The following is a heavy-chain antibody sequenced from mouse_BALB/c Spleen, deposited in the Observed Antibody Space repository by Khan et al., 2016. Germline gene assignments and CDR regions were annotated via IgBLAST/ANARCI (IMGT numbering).Heavy chain of an antibody. D-gene: IGHD2-1*01. CDR1: GFTFSSYA. CDR3: AREYYGNYGDYCDY. J-gene: IGHJ2*01. CDR2: ISSGGST. V-gene: IGHV5-6-5*01. Sequence: EVELVESGGGLVKPGGSLKLSCAASGFTFSSYAMSWVRQTPEKRLEWVASISSGGSTYYPDSVKGRFTISRDNARNILNLQMSSLRSEDTAMYYCAREYYGNYGDYCDYWGQGTTLTVSS.